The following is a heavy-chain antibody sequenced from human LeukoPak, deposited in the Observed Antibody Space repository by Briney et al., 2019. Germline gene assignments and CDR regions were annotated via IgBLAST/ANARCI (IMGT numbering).Heavy chain of an antibody. Sequence: GGSLRLSCAASGFTVSTNCMTWVRQAPGKGLEWVSTIYSGGTTYYADSAMGRFTISRHNSRNTLYLQMNSLRAEDTAVYYCARVDTVMAYYFDLWGQGTLVTVSS. D-gene: IGHD5-18*01. J-gene: IGHJ4*02. CDR1: GFTVSTNC. CDR2: IYSGGTT. CDR3: ARVDTVMAYYFDL. V-gene: IGHV3-53*04.